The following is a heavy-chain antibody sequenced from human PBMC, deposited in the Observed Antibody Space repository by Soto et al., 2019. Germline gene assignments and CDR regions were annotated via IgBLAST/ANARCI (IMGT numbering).Heavy chain of an antibody. D-gene: IGHD6-19*01. V-gene: IGHV3-9*01. CDR3: AKDSGSGWYPSFDY. CDR1: GFTFDDYA. CDR2: ISWNSGSI. Sequence: GGSLRLSCAASGFTFDDYAMHWVRQAPGKGLEWVSGISWNSGSIGYADSVKGRFTISRDNAKNSLYLQMNSLRAEDTALYYCAKDSGSGWYPSFDYWGQGTLVTVSA. J-gene: IGHJ4*02.